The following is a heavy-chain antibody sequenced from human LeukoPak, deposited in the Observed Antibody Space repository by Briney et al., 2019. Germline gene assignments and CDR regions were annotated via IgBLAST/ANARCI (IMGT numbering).Heavy chain of an antibody. CDR3: AREGYSSSWSDNWFDP. CDR1: GGTFSSYA. CDR2: IIPIFGTA. V-gene: IGHV1-69*13. D-gene: IGHD6-13*01. Sequence: ASVKVSCKASGGTFSSYAISWVRQAPGQGLEWMGGIIPIFGTANYAQKFQGRVTITADESTSTAYMELSSLRSEDTAVYYCAREGYSSSWSDNWFDPWGQGTLVTVSS. J-gene: IGHJ5*02.